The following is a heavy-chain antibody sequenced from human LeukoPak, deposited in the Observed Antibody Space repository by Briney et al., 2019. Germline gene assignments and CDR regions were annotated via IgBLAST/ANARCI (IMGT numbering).Heavy chain of an antibody. D-gene: IGHD5-12*01. J-gene: IGHJ6*03. CDR2: MNPNSGNT. CDR3: ARQSGYDYVFHYYYYMDV. CDR1: GYTFTSYD. Sequence: ASVKVSCKASGYTFTSYDINWVRQATGQGLEWMGWMNPNSGNTGYAQKFQGRVTITRNTSISTAYMELSSLRSEDTAVYYCARQSGYDYVFHYYYYMDVWGKGTTVTVSS. V-gene: IGHV1-8*03.